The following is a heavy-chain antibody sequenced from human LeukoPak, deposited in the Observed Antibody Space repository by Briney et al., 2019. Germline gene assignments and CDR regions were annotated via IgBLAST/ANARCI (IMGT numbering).Heavy chain of an antibody. D-gene: IGHD2-15*01. CDR2: IIPIFGTA. J-gene: IGHJ3*02. CDR3: ASAVCSGGGCYSGAFDI. CDR1: GGTFSSYA. V-gene: IGHV1-69*13. Sequence: GASVKVSCKASGGTFSSYAISWVRQAPGQGLEWMGGIIPIFGTANYAQKFQGRVTITADESTSTAYMELSSLRSEDTAVYYCASAVCSGGGCYSGAFDIWGQGTMVTVSS.